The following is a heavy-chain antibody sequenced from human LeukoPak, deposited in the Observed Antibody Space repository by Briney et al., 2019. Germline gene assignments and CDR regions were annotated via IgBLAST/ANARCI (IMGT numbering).Heavy chain of an antibody. CDR2: IIPIFGTA. CDR1: GGTFNNYA. D-gene: IGHD3-16*01. CDR3: ARVSYATYYYYMDV. Sequence: SVKVSCKASGGTFNNYAINWVRQAPGQGLEWMGGIIPIFGTANYAQKFQGRVTITADKSTSTAYMELSSLRSEDTAVYYCARVSYATYYYYMDVWGKGTTVTVSS. J-gene: IGHJ6*03. V-gene: IGHV1-69*06.